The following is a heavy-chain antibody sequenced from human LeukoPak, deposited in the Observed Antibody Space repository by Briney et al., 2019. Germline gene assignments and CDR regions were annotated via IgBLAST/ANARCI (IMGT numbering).Heavy chain of an antibody. CDR2: ISYDGSNK. D-gene: IGHD6-19*01. J-gene: IGHJ4*02. Sequence: GRSLRLSCAASGFTFSSYVMHWVRQAPGKGLEWVAVISYDGSNKYYADSVKGRFTISRDNSKNTLYLQMNSLRAEDTAVYYCAKDSGYSSGWYFGYWGQGTLVTVSS. CDR1: GFTFSSYV. V-gene: IGHV3-30*18. CDR3: AKDSGYSSGWYFGY.